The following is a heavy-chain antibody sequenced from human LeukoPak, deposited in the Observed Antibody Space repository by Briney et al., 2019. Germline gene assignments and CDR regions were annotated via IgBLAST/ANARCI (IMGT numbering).Heavy chain of an antibody. D-gene: IGHD4-17*01. J-gene: IGHJ6*02. CDR3: ARDPTTVIVGYDGMDV. V-gene: IGHV3-23*01. CDR2: ISGSGDST. CDR1: GLTFSNSG. Sequence: GGSLRLSCAASGLTFSNSGTSWVRQAPGKGLEWVSVISGSGDSTYYADSVKGRFTISRDNSKNTLYLQMHSLRTEDTAVYYCARDPTTVIVGYDGMDVWGQGTTVTVSS.